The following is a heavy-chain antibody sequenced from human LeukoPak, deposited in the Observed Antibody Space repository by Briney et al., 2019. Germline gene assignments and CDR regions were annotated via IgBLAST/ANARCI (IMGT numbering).Heavy chain of an antibody. Sequence: GASVKVSCKASGYTFTSYDINWVRQATGQGLEWMGWMNPNSGNTGYAQKFQGRVTITRNTSISTAYMELSSLRSEDTAVYYCARGDHDYGDYDPLDYYYYYYMDVWGKGTTVTVSS. CDR1: GYTFTSYD. J-gene: IGHJ6*03. CDR3: ARGDHDYGDYDPLDYYYYYYMDV. V-gene: IGHV1-8*03. CDR2: MNPNSGNT. D-gene: IGHD4-17*01.